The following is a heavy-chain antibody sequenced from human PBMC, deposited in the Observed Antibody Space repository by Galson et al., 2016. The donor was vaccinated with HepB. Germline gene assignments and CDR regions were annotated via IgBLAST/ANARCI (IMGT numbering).Heavy chain of an antibody. D-gene: IGHD3-16*01. Sequence: SLRLSCAASGFTFSSYAMHWVRQAPGKGLEWVAVISYDGSNKYYADSVKGRFTISRDNSKNTLYLQMNSLRAEDTAVYYCARGFGGMDVWGQGTTVTVSS. CDR1: GFTFSSYA. CDR3: ARGFGGMDV. V-gene: IGHV3-30*04. CDR2: ISYDGSNK. J-gene: IGHJ6*02.